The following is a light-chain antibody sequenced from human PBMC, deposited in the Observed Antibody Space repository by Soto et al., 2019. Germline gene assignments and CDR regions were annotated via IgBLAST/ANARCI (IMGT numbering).Light chain of an antibody. CDR3: QQYGSSPLYT. Sequence: EIVLTQSPGTLSLSPGERATLSCRASQSVSSSYLAWYQQKPGQASRLLIYGASSRTTGIPDRFSGSGSRTEFTLTISRLEPEDFAVYYCQQYGSSPLYTFGQGTKLEIK. V-gene: IGKV3-20*01. CDR2: GAS. J-gene: IGKJ2*01. CDR1: QSVSSSY.